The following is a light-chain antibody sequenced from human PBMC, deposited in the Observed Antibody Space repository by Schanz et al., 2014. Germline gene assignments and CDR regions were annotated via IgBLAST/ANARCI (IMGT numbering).Light chain of an antibody. CDR3: QQYNNWPRT. V-gene: IGKV3D-15*01. CDR2: AAS. Sequence: EIVLTQSPGTLSLSPGERATLSCRASQSVTSTYLAWYQQKPGQAPRLLIYAASIRATGIPDRFSGSGSGTEFTLTISSLQSEDFAVYYCQQYNNWPRTFGQGTKVEIK. CDR1: QSVTSTY. J-gene: IGKJ1*01.